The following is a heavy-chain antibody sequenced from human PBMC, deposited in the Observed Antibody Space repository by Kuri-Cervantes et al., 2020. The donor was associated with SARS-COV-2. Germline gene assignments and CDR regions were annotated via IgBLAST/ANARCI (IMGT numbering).Heavy chain of an antibody. V-gene: IGHV1-3*01. Sequence: ASVKVSCKASGYTFTSYATHWVRQAPGQRLEWMGWINAGNGNTKYSQKFQGRVTITRDTSASTAYMELSSLRSEDTAVYFCAREEFCGGDCLSLDSWGQGTLVTVSS. D-gene: IGHD2-21*02. CDR1: GYTFTSYA. CDR3: AREEFCGGDCLSLDS. CDR2: INAGNGNT. J-gene: IGHJ4*02.